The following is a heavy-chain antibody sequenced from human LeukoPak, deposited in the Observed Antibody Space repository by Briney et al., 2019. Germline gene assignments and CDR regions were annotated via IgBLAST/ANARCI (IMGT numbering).Heavy chain of an antibody. CDR2: IYPGDSDT. Sequence: GESLRISCKGSGYSFTSYWIGWVRQMPGKGLEWMGIIYPGDSDTRYSPSFQGQVTISADKSISTAYLQWSSLKASDTAMYYCARPRGYSGYDTSGYFDYWGQGTLVTVSS. CDR3: ARPRGYSGYDTSGYFDY. D-gene: IGHD5-12*01. CDR1: GYSFTSYW. V-gene: IGHV5-51*01. J-gene: IGHJ4*02.